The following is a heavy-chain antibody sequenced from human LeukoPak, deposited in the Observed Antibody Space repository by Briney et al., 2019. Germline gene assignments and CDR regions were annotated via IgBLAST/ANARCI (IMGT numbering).Heavy chain of an antibody. CDR2: IYPGDSDS. J-gene: IGHJ3*02. Sequence: GESLKISCKGSGYSFTSFWIGWVRQMPGKGLEWVGIIYPGDSDSRYSPSFQGQVTISADKSISTAYLQWSSLKASDTAMYYCARPDYGDPNSSPLKTDAFDIWGQGTMVTVSS. CDR3: ARPDYGDPNSSPLKTDAFDI. D-gene: IGHD4-17*01. V-gene: IGHV5-51*01. CDR1: GYSFTSFW.